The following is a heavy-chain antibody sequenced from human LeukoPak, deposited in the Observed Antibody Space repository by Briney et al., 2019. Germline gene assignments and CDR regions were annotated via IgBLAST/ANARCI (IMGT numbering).Heavy chain of an antibody. J-gene: IGHJ6*04. CDR1: GGSISSYY. D-gene: IGHD3-10*02. Sequence: ETLSLTCTVSGGSISSYYWSWIRQPPGKGLEWVSGISPSGDITYYTDSVRGRFTISRDNFKNTLSLQVNSLRAEDTAVYYCAELGITMIGGVWGKGTTVTISS. CDR2: ISPSGDIT. CDR3: AELGITMIGGV. V-gene: IGHV3-23*01.